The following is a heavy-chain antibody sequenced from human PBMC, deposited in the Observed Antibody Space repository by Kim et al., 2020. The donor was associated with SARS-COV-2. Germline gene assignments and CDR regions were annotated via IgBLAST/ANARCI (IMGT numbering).Heavy chain of an antibody. J-gene: IGHJ3*02. CDR2: MYYSGST. CDR1: GGSISSYY. Sequence: SETLSLTCTVSGGSISSYYWSWIRQPPRKGLEWIGYMYYSGSTNYNPSLKSRVTISVDTSKNQFSLKLSSVTAADTAVYYCAREGLGYCSSTRCYRAFDIWGQGTLVTVSS. D-gene: IGHD2-2*01. CDR3: AREGLGYCSSTRCYRAFDI. V-gene: IGHV4-59*08.